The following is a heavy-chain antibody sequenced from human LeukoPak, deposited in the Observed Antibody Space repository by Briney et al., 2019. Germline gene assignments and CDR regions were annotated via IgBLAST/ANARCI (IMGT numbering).Heavy chain of an antibody. CDR2: IYYSGST. J-gene: IGHJ4*02. CDR3: AGNYYGSGSYYQDFFGDY. CDR1: GGSISSSSYY. D-gene: IGHD3-10*01. Sequence: SETLSLTCTVSGGSISSSSYYWGWIRQPPGKGLEWIGSIYYSGSTYYNPSLKSRVTISVDTSKNQFSLKLSSVTAADTAVYYCAGNYYGSGSYYQDFFGDYWGQGTLVTVSS. V-gene: IGHV4-39*07.